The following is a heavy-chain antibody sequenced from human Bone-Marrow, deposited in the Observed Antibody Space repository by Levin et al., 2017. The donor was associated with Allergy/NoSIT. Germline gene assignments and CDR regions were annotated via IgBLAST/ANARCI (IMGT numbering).Heavy chain of an antibody. CDR2: IYDSGVT. Sequence: SETLSLTCLVSGGSLSNSHWSWIRQFPGKGLEWIGYIYDSGVTKYNPSLKSRVTISIATSENQFSLNLNSVTAADTAVYYCARWGDEEAQCSGGTCYSRTVDTFDIWGQGTMVTVSS. D-gene: IGHD2-15*01. CDR3: ARWGDEEAQCSGGTCYSRTVDTFDI. J-gene: IGHJ3*02. V-gene: IGHV4-59*01. CDR1: GGSLSNSH.